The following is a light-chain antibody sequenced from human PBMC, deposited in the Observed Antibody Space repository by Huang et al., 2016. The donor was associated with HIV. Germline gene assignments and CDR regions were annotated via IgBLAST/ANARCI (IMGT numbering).Light chain of an antibody. CDR1: ESIDNY. CDR3: QQSYTTQWT. J-gene: IGKJ1*01. V-gene: IGKV1-39*01. Sequence: DIQLTQSPSSLSASVGDRVNLTCRASESIDNYLNWYQQTPGKAPKLLIYVASSLQSGGSCRLSGSGSGTDYTLTISRLQAEDSATYYCQQSYTTQWTFGQGTKVEIK. CDR2: VAS.